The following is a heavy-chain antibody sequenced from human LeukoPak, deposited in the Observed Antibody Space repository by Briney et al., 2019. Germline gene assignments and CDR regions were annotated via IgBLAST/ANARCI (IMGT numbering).Heavy chain of an antibody. CDR1: GYIFTSYE. CDR3: ARVRDGTQDYDFWSGYYLYNYYYYYMDV. J-gene: IGHJ6*03. Sequence: ASVKVSCKASGYIFTSYEIHWVRQATGQGLEWMGWMNPNSGNTGYAQKFQGRVTMTRNSSISTAYMELSSLISEDTAVYYCARVRDGTQDYDFWSGYYLYNYYYYYMDVWGKGTTVTVSS. V-gene: IGHV1-8*01. CDR2: MNPNSGNT. D-gene: IGHD3-3*01.